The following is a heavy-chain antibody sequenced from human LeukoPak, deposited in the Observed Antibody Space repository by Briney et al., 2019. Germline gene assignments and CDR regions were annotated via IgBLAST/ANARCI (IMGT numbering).Heavy chain of an antibody. CDR3: ARAAYSGSYHSDY. V-gene: IGHV4-61*01. CDR1: GGSVNSGSYY. CDR2: IYYSGST. D-gene: IGHD1-26*01. Sequence: SETLSLTCTVSGGSVNSGSYYWNWIRQPPGKGLEWIGYIYYSGSTNYNPSLKSRVTISVDTPKNQFSLKLSSVTAADTAVYYCARAAYSGSYHSDYWGQGTLVTVSS. J-gene: IGHJ4*02.